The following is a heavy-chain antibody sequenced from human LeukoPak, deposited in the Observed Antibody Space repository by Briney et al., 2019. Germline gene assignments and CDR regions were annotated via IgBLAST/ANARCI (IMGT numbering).Heavy chain of an antibody. Sequence: GGSLRLSCAASGFSFRSYAINGVRQVPGKGLEGVSAISGSGGTTYYADSVKGRFTISIDNAQNTLYLQVNSLRAEDTAVYYCASSLGSSGYQDYWGQGTLVTVSS. CDR2: ISGSGGTT. J-gene: IGHJ4*02. CDR1: GFSFRSYA. V-gene: IGHV3-23*01. CDR3: ASSLGSSGYQDY. D-gene: IGHD3-22*01.